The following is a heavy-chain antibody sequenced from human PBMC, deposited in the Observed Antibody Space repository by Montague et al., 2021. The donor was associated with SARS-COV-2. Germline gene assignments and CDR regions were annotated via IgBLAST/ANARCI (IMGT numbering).Heavy chain of an antibody. CDR1: GGSITATGYY. D-gene: IGHD6-19*01. J-gene: IGHJ3*01. CDR2: IYFSGST. Sequence: TLSLTCTVSGGSITATGYYWSWVRQVPGKGLEWIGDIYFSGSTHYNPSLASRLTMSVDTSKNQFSLSVTSVTDADTAVYFCARDSPGWVGRAFDVWGHGTLVTVSS. V-gene: IGHV4-31*03. CDR3: ARDSPGWVGRAFDV.